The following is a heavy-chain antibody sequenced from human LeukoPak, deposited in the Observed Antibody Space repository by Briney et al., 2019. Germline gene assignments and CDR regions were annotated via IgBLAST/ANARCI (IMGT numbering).Heavy chain of an antibody. J-gene: IGHJ5*02. CDR1: GGSISSSSYY. CDR3: ARHIAAAGKHWFDP. D-gene: IGHD6-13*01. CDR2: IYYSGST. V-gene: IGHV4-39*01. Sequence: SETLSLTCTVSGGSISSSSYYWGWIRQPPGKGLEWIGSIYYSGSTYYNPSLKSRVTISVDTSKNQFSLKLSSVTAADTAVYYCARHIAAAGKHWFDPWGQGTLVTVSS.